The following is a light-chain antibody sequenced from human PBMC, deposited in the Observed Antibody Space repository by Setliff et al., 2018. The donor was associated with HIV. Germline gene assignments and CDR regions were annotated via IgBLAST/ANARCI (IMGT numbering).Light chain of an antibody. CDR2: EVS. CDR3: SSFTSSSSYV. V-gene: IGLV2-14*01. Sequence: QSALTQPASVSGSSGQSITISCTGTSNDFGSYDYVSLYQHQPGKVPTLMIYEVSNRPSGVSDRFSGSKSGNTASLTISGLQTEDEADYYCSSFTSSSSYVFGNGTKVTVL. J-gene: IGLJ1*01. CDR1: SNDFGSYDY.